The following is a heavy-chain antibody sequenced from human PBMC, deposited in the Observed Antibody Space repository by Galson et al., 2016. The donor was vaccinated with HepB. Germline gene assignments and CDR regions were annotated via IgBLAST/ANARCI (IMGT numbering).Heavy chain of an antibody. CDR1: GYKFTTYW. J-gene: IGHJ4*02. CDR2: IYPRDSDV. CDR3: ARLGGAVPFDY. D-gene: IGHD2-2*01. Sequence: QSGAEVKKPGESLKISCQVSGYKFTTYWIGWVRQMPGKGLEWMGLIYPRDSDVTYSPSFHGQVTISADKSITTAYLQWSSLKASDTAMYYCARLGGAVPFDYWGQGTLVTVSS. V-gene: IGHV5-51*01.